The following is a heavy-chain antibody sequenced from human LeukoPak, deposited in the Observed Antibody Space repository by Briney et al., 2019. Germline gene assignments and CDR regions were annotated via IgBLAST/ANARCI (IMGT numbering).Heavy chain of an antibody. Sequence: ASVKVSCKASGGTFSSYAISWVRQAPGQGLEWMGGIIPIFGTANYAQKFQGRVTITTDESTSTAYMELSSLRSEDTAVYYCARISYGSGSSYYYYYMDVWGKGTTVTVSS. CDR1: GGTFSSYA. CDR3: ARISYGSGSSYYYYYMDV. V-gene: IGHV1-69*05. D-gene: IGHD3-10*01. J-gene: IGHJ6*03. CDR2: IIPIFGTA.